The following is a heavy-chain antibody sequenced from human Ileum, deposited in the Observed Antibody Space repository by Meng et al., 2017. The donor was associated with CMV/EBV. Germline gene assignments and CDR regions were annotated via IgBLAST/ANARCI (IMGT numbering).Heavy chain of an antibody. V-gene: IGHV1-69*14. CDR2: IIPMFYTV. CDR1: GGTFINYA. Sequence: QVQRVRFGAEVWKPESSVKVSCKVSGGTFINYAISWVRQAPRQGLEWMGGIIPMFYTVKYAQNLQGRVTITADKSTSTVYMELTSLSSEDTAVYYCAASRGYSAYEAPSFVYWGQGTLVTVSS. J-gene: IGHJ4*02. CDR3: AASRGYSAYEAPSFVY. D-gene: IGHD5-12*01.